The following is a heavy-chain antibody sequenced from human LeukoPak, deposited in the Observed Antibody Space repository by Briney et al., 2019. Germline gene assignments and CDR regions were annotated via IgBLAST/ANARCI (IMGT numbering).Heavy chain of an antibody. V-gene: IGHV3-15*01. CDR1: GFTFSNAW. D-gene: IGHD2-2*01. Sequence: GGSLRLSCAASGFTFSNAWMNWVRQAPGKGLEWVGRIKSKTDGGTTDYAAPVKGRFSVSRDGSKNTLYLQMNSLKTEDTAVYYCTTIGYTCSSTSCYRYFDYWGQGTLVTVSS. J-gene: IGHJ4*02. CDR2: IKSKTDGGTT. CDR3: TTIGYTCSSTSCYRYFDY.